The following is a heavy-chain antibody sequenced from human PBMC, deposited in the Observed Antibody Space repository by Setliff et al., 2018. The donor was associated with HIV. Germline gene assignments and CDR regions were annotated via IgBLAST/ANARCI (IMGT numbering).Heavy chain of an antibody. CDR2: INPNNGDT. J-gene: IGHJ2*01. Sequence: ASVKVSCKASGYTFSGYYIHWVRQAPGQGLEWMGWINPNNGDTKYAQKFQGWVTMTRDTSISTAYMELSRLRSDDTAVYYCAKVRDYSSGSYYNWYFDLWGRGTQVTVSS. V-gene: IGHV1-2*04. D-gene: IGHD3-10*01. CDR1: GYTFSGYY. CDR3: AKVRDYSSGSYYNWYFDL.